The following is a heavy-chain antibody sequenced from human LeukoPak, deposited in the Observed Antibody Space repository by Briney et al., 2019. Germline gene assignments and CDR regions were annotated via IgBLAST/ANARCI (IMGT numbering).Heavy chain of an antibody. CDR2: IGGSGVGT. CDR3: AKGFSGHDSDFDY. V-gene: IGHV3-23*01. D-gene: IGHD5-12*01. J-gene: IGHJ4*02. CDR1: GFTFSTYA. Sequence: GGSLRLSCAASGFTFSTYAMSWVRQAAGKGLEWVSAIGGSGVGTYYADPVKGRFTISRDNSKTTLDLQMNSLRAEDTAVYYCAKGFSGHDSDFDYWGQGTPVTVSS.